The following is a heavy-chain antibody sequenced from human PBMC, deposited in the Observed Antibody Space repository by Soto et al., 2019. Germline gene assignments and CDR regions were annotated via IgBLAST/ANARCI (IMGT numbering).Heavy chain of an antibody. CDR3: ASCLNSVGSCLRFLR. V-gene: IGHV4-59*12. CDR2: VFDSGST. J-gene: IGHJ1*01. D-gene: IGHD2-15*01. Sequence: QVQLQESGPGLVKRSETLSLTCTVSGGSMSGYHWTWIRQSPGKELEFIGSVFDSGSTKSNPSLLRRVATSIDESTTQFSLTLSSVTAADTAVYYCASCLNSVGSCLRFLRWGQGTLVTVSS. CDR1: GGSMSGYH.